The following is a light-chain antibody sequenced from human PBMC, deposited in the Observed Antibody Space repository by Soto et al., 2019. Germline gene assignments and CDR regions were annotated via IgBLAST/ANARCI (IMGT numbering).Light chain of an antibody. J-gene: IGKJ1*01. V-gene: IGKV2-30*01. CDR1: QSLVYSDGNTY. CDR3: MQHTHWPQT. CDR2: TVS. Sequence: DVVLTQSPLSLPVTLGQPASISCRSSQSLVYSDGNTYLTWFQQRPGQSPRRLIYTVSNRDSGVPDRFGGSGSGTDFTLKISRVQADDVGVYYCMQHTHWPQTFGQGTKVEIK.